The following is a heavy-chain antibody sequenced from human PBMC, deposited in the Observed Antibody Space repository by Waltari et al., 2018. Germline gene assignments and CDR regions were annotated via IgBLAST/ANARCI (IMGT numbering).Heavy chain of an antibody. V-gene: IGHV4-34*01. J-gene: IGHJ2*01. Sequence: QVQLQQWGAGLLKPSETLSLTCAVYGGSFSGYYWSWIRQPPGKGLEWIGEINHSGSTNYHPSLKSRVTISLDTSKNQFSLKLSSVTAADTAVYYCARALAAAGTDWYFDLWGRGTLVTVSS. D-gene: IGHD6-13*01. CDR2: INHSGST. CDR3: ARALAAAGTDWYFDL. CDR1: GGSFSGYY.